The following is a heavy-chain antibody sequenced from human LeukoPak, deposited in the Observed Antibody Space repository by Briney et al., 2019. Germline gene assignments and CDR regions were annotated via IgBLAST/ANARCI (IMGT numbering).Heavy chain of an antibody. Sequence: ASVTVSFTASGYTFTSYGISWVRQAPGQGLEWMGWISAYNGSTKYAQKLQGRVTMTTDTSTGTAYMELRSLRPDDTAVYYCARDLTSNVAVTEYHYYAMDVWGQGTTVTVSS. D-gene: IGHD6-19*01. V-gene: IGHV1-18*01. CDR3: ARDLTSNVAVTEYHYYAMDV. CDR2: ISAYNGST. CDR1: GYTFTSYG. J-gene: IGHJ6*02.